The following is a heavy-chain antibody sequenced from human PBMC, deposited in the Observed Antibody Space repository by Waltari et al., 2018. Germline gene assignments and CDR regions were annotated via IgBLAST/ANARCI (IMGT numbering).Heavy chain of an antibody. V-gene: IGHV4-59*01. CDR1: GGSISSYY. Sequence: QVQLQESGPGLVKPSETLSLTCTVSGGSISSYYWSWIRQPPGNGLEWIGYIYYSGSTNYNPALKSRVTISVDTSKNQFSLKLSSVTAADTAVYYCARDRTGYDFWSGYYPAYYYGMDVWGQGTTVTVSS. CDR3: ARDRTGYDFWSGYYPAYYYGMDV. D-gene: IGHD3-3*01. CDR2: IYYSGST. J-gene: IGHJ6*02.